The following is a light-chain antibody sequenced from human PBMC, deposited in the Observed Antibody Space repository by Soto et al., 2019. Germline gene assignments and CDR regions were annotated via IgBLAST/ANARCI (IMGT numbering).Light chain of an antibody. Sequence: DIQMSQSPSTLSASVGYRFTITCRARQSISSWLAWYQQKPGKAPKLLIYDASSLESGVPSRFRGSGSGTEFTLTISSLQPDDFATYYCQQYNSYSPTFGQGTKVDIK. CDR1: QSISSW. V-gene: IGKV1-5*01. CDR3: QQYNSYSPT. CDR2: DAS. J-gene: IGKJ1*01.